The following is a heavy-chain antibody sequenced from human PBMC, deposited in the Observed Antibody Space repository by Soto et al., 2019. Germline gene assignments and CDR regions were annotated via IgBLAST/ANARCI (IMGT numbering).Heavy chain of an antibody. CDR1: GYTFTSYG. D-gene: IGHD2-2*01. CDR3: ARDVVVVPAATSFDY. V-gene: IGHV1-18*01. J-gene: IGHJ4*02. Sequence: QVQLVQSGAEVKKPGASVKVSCKASGYTFTSYGISWVRQAPGQGLEWMGWISAYNGNTNYAQKLQGRVTMTTDTSTRTAYMELRSLRSDDTAVYYCARDVVVVPAATSFDYWGQGTLVTVCS. CDR2: ISAYNGNT.